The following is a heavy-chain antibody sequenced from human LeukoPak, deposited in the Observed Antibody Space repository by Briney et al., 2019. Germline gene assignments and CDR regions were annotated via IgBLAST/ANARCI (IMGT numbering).Heavy chain of an antibody. Sequence: SETLSLTCSVSGGSMSSYYWSWIRQPPGKGLEWIGYISYSGITSYNPSLKRRVTMSVDTSKNQFSLKLTSVIAADTAVYYCARYYYDSSVYYYYLDYWGQGTLVTVSS. V-gene: IGHV4-59*01. CDR1: GGSMSSYY. D-gene: IGHD3-22*01. CDR2: ISYSGIT. J-gene: IGHJ4*02. CDR3: ARYYYDSSVYYYYLDY.